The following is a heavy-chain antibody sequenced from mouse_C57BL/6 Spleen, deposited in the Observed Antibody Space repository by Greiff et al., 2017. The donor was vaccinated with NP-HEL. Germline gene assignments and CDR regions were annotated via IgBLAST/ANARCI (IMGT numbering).Heavy chain of an antibody. Sequence: VQLVESGAELVKPGASVKISCKASGYAFSSYWMNWVKQRPGKGLEWIGQIYPGDGDTNYNGKFKGKATLTADKSSSTAYMQLSSLTSEDSAVYFCARRGYELLAYWGQGTLVTVSA. CDR2: IYPGDGDT. CDR1: GYAFSSYW. V-gene: IGHV1-80*01. CDR3: ARRGYELLAY. J-gene: IGHJ3*01. D-gene: IGHD2-1*01.